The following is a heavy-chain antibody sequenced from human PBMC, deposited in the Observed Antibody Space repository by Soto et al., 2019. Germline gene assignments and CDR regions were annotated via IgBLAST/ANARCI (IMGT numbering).Heavy chain of an antibody. CDR3: AKDEPITMVRGVIITGYGMDV. D-gene: IGHD3-10*01. CDR1: GFTVSSNY. CDR2: ISGSGGST. Sequence: PGGSLRLSCAASGFTVSSNYMSWVRQAPGKGLEWVSAISGSGGSTYYADSVKGRFTISRDNSKNTLYLQMNSLRAEDTAVYYCAKDEPITMVRGVIITGYGMDVWGQGTTVTVSS. V-gene: IGHV3-23*01. J-gene: IGHJ6*02.